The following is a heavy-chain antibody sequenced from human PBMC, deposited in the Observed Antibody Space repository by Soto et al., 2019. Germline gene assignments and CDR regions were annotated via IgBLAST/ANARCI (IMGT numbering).Heavy chain of an antibody. V-gene: IGHV4-4*02. CDR2: IHHGGST. CDR3: TKNSAYALDD. J-gene: IGHJ4*02. D-gene: IGHD5-12*01. Sequence: SETLSLTCDVSGASVCNNNWWSWVRQSPGEGLEWSGEIHHGGSTNYSPSLKSRVTIAVDKSKNQFFLKLSSVTAADTAVYYCTKNSAYALDDWGQGALVT. CDR1: GASVCNNNW.